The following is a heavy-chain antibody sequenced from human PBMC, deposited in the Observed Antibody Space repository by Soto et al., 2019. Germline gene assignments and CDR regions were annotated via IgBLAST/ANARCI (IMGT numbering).Heavy chain of an antibody. V-gene: IGHV3-30*18. CDR2: ISYDGSNN. Sequence: PGGSLRLSCAAAGFTFSSYGMHWVRQVPGKGLEWVAVISYDGSNNYYADSVKGRFTISRDNSKNTPYLQMNSLRAEDTAVYYCAKSPAGVTATLYYFDYWGQGTLVTVSS. D-gene: IGHD2-21*02. CDR3: AKSPAGVTATLYYFDY. CDR1: GFTFSSYG. J-gene: IGHJ4*02.